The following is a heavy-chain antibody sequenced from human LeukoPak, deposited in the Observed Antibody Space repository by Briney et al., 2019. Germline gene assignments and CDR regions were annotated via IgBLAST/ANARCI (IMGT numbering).Heavy chain of an antibody. CDR2: ISSSSSYI. J-gene: IGHJ3*02. D-gene: IGHD1-26*01. CDR3: ARVAVVGATRDAFDI. V-gene: IGHV3-21*01. CDR1: GFTFSSYS. Sequence: GGSLRLSCAASGFTFSSYSMNWVRQAPGKGLEWVSSISSSSSYIYYADSVKGRFTISRDNAKNSLYLQMNSLRAEDTAVYYCARVAVVGATRDAFDIWGQGTMVTVSS.